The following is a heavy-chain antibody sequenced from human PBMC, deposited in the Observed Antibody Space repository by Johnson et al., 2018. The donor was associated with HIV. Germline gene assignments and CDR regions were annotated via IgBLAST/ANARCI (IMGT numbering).Heavy chain of an antibody. CDR3: AKGMGELLRIDAFDI. J-gene: IGHJ3*02. CDR2: IYSGGSA. Sequence: VQLVESGGGLVKPGGSLRLSCAASGFTFSDYYMSWIRQAPGKGLEWVSVIYSGGSAYYADSVQGRFTISRDNSKNTLYLQMNSLRAEDTAVYYCAKGMGELLRIDAFDIWGQGTMVTVSS. CDR1: GFTFSDYY. D-gene: IGHD1-26*01. V-gene: IGHV3-66*01.